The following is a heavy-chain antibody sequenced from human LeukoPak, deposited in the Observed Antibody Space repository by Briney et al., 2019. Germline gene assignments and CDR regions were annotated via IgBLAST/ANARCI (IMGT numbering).Heavy chain of an antibody. CDR2: ISAYNGNT. CDR3: ATSTRYTISWGAFDI. D-gene: IGHD6-13*01. V-gene: IGHV1-18*01. J-gene: IGHJ3*02. Sequence: ASVNVSCKASGYTFTSYGISWVRQAPGQGLEWMGWISAYNGNTNYAQKLQGRVTMTTDTSTSTAYMELRSLRSDDTAVYYCATSTRYTISWGAFDIWGQGTMVTVSS. CDR1: GYTFTSYG.